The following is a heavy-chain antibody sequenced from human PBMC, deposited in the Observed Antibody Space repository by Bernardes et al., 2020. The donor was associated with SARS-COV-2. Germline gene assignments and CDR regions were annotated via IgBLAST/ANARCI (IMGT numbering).Heavy chain of an antibody. CDR2: INPSDGST. CDR3: ARAGPSGSLDP. V-gene: IGHV1-46*01. CDR1: GYTFTSYY. Sequence: ASVKVSCKASGYTFTSYYMHWVRQAPGQGLEWMGIINPSDGSTSYTQKFQGRVTMTRDTSTITVYMELGGLKSEDTGVYYCARAGPSGSLDPWGQGTLVTVSS. J-gene: IGHJ5*02. D-gene: IGHD1-26*01.